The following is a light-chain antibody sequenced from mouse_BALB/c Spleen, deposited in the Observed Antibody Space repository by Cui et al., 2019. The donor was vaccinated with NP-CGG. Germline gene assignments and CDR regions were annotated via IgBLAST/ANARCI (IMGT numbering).Light chain of an antibody. Sequence: QAVVTQESALTTSPGETVTLTCRSSTGAITTSNYANWVQEKPDHLFTGLIGGTNNRAPGVPARCSGSLIGGKAALTITGAQTEDEAIYFCALWYSNHWVFGGGTKLTVL. CDR2: GTN. CDR3: ALWYSNHWV. V-gene: IGLV1*01. J-gene: IGLJ1*01. CDR1: TGAITTSNY.